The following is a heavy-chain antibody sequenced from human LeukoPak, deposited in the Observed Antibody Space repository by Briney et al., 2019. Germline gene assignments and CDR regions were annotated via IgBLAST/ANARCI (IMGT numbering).Heavy chain of an antibody. J-gene: IGHJ4*02. CDR3: VMVRDDGNLNY. Sequence: GGSLRLSCAASGFTFSSYAMSWVRQAPGKGLEWVSSITGSGGSTYYADSVKGRFTISRDNSKNTLYLQMNSLKTEDTAVYYCVMVRDDGNLNYWGQGTLVTVSS. V-gene: IGHV3-23*01. CDR1: GFTFSSYA. CDR2: ITGSGGST. D-gene: IGHD3-10*01.